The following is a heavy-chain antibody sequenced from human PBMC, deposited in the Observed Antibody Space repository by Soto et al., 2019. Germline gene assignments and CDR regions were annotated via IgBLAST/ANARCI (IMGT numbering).Heavy chain of an antibody. CDR2: TADKRSRYTT. J-gene: IGHJ6*02. CDR1: GFTTSDHY. V-gene: IGHV3-72*01. CDR3: ARAGFGHRLDV. Sequence: EVELVESEGGLVQAGGSLRVSCGVSGFTTSDHYMDWVRQAPGKGLEWVGRTADKRSRYTTEYAASVKGRFIISRDDSKNSVYLQMNSLKIDDTAVSYCARAGFGHRLDVWGQGTTFTVSS. D-gene: IGHD3-16*01.